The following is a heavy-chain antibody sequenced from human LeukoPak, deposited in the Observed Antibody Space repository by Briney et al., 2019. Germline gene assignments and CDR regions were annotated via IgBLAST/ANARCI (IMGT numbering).Heavy chain of an antibody. J-gene: IGHJ4*02. CDR2: ISYDGSNK. CDR3: AKDLGYCSGGSCYRFDY. CDR1: GFTFSSYG. D-gene: IGHD2-15*01. V-gene: IGHV3-30*18. Sequence: GGSLRLSCAASGFTFSSYGMHWVRQAPGKGLEWVAVISYDGSNKYYSDSVKGRFTISRDNSKNTLYLQMNSLRAEDTAVYYCAKDLGYCSGGSCYRFDYWGQGTLVTVSS.